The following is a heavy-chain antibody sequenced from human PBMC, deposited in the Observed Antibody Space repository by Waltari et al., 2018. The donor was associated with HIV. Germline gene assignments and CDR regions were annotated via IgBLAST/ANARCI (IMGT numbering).Heavy chain of an antibody. D-gene: IGHD3-22*01. J-gene: IGHJ4*02. CDR1: GFTVSSNY. CDR3: AREQEYYYDSSGYYYDY. V-gene: IGHV3-53*01. Sequence: EVQLVESGGGLIKPGGSLRLSCAASGFTVSSNYMSWVRQAPGKGLEWVSVIYSGGSTYYADSVKGRFTISRDNSKNTLYLQMNSLRAEDTAVYYCAREQEYYYDSSGYYYDYWGQGTLVTVSS. CDR2: IYSGGST.